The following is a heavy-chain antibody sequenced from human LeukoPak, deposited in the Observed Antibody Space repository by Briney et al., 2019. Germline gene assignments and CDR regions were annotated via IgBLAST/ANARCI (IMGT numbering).Heavy chain of an antibody. Sequence: GVSVRLSCAASVFTYSSYSMMWVPQATGKGRVWVSYLSSSSSTIYYADSVKGRFTISRDNAKNSRYLQMNSLRDEDTAVYYCARVRFGWSLDSWGQGTLVTVSS. D-gene: IGHD3-9*01. CDR2: LSSSSSTI. V-gene: IGHV3-48*02. CDR1: VFTYSSYS. CDR3: ARVRFGWSLDS. J-gene: IGHJ4*02.